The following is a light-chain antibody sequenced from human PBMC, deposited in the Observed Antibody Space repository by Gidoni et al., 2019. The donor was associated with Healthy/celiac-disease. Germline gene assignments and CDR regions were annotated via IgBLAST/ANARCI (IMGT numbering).Light chain of an antibody. CDR2: AAS. CDR3: QQSYSTQWT. V-gene: IGKV1-39*01. CDR1: QSISSY. Sequence: DIQMTQSPSSLSASVGDRVTITCRASQSISSYLNWYQQKPGKAPKLLIYAASSLQSGVPSRFSGSGSGTDFTLTISSLQPEDFAPYYCQQSYSTQWTFXQXTKVELK. J-gene: IGKJ1*01.